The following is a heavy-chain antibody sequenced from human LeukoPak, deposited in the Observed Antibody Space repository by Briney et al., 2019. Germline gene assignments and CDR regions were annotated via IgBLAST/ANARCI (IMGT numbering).Heavy chain of an antibody. Sequence: PSQTLSLTCTVSGGSISSGGYYWSWIRQPPGKGLEWIGYIYHSGSAYYNPSLKSRVTISVDRSKNQFSLKLSSVTAADTAVYYCAGVSGYKSYYYYYMDVWGKGTTVTVSS. CDR2: IYHSGSA. CDR3: AGVSGYKSYYYYYMDV. D-gene: IGHD5-12*01. J-gene: IGHJ6*03. V-gene: IGHV4-30-2*01. CDR1: GGSISSGGYY.